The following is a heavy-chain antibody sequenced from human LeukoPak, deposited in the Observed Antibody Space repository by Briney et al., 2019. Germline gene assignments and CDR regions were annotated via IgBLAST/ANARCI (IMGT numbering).Heavy chain of an antibody. D-gene: IGHD7-27*01. J-gene: IGHJ4*02. V-gene: IGHV3-48*04. CDR1: GFTFSSYW. CDR2: IDKSGGTT. Sequence: GGSLRLSCTASGFTFSSYWMTWARQAPGKGLEWVAFIDKSGGTTYYADSVKGRFTVSRDNAKSSLYLEMNSLRAEDTAVYYCGRGHWGLDYWGQGTLVTVSS. CDR3: GRGHWGLDY.